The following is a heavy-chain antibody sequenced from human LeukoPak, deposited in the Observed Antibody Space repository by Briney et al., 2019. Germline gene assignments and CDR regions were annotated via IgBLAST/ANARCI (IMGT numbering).Heavy chain of an antibody. D-gene: IGHD3-22*01. V-gene: IGHV4-59*01. CDR2: IYYSGST. J-gene: IGHJ4*02. CDR3: ARKITEYYDSSGYYDY. Sequence: SETLSLTCTVSGASITTNYWSWIRQSPGKGLEWIGYIYYSGSTNYNPSLKSRVTISVDTSKNQFSLKLSSVTAADTAVYYCARKITEYYDSSGYYDYWGQGTLVTVSS. CDR1: GASITTNY.